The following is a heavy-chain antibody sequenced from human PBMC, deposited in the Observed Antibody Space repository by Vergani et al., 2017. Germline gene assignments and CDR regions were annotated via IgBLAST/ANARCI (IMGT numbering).Heavy chain of an antibody. Sequence: QVQLVESGGGVVQPGRSLRLSCAASGFTFSSYAMHWVRQAPGKGLVWVAVISYDGSNKYYADSVKGRFTISRDNSKNTLYLQMNSLRAEDTAVYYCANLGLAVAGTLDDYWGQGTLVTVSS. CDR3: ANLGLAVAGTLDDY. CDR1: GFTFSSYA. J-gene: IGHJ4*02. CDR2: ISYDGSNK. V-gene: IGHV3-30-3*01. D-gene: IGHD6-19*01.